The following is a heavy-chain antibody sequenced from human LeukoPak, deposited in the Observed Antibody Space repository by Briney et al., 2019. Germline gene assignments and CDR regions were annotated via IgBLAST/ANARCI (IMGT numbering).Heavy chain of an antibody. CDR2: INNDGTNP. CDR3: AKSDPPLPY. J-gene: IGHJ4*02. Sequence: GGSLRLSCAASGFTFSNERMHWVRQAPGKGLLWVSHINNDGTNPTYADSVMGRFTISRDNAKNTLYLHMYSLRAEDTGVYFCAKSDPPLPYWGQGTLGTVSS. V-gene: IGHV3-74*01. CDR1: GFTFSNER.